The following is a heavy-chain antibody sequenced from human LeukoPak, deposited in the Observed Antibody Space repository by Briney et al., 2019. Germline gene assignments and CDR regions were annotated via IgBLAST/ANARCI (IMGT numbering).Heavy chain of an antibody. D-gene: IGHD3-10*01. CDR2: IYWDDDK. V-gene: IGHV2-5*02. CDR1: GFSLSTSGVG. Sequence: SGPTLVKPTQTLTLTCTFSGFSLSTSGVGVGWIRQPPGKALEWLALIYWDDDKRYSPSLKSRLTITKDTSKNQVVLTMTNMDPVDTATYYCAHIPGLWFGENYFDYWGQGTLVTVSS. J-gene: IGHJ4*02. CDR3: AHIPGLWFGENYFDY.